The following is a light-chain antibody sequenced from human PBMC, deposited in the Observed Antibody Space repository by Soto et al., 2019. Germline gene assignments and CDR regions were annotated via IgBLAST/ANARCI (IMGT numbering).Light chain of an antibody. CDR1: QSVSNN. J-gene: IGKJ1*01. CDR2: DAS. V-gene: IGKV3-15*01. Sequence: ILMTQSPATLSVSPGERATLSCRASQSVSNNLAWYQQKPGQAPSLLIYDASTRATGIPARFSGSGSGTEFTLTISGLQSEDFAVYYCQQYNNWPPLTFGQGTKVEIK. CDR3: QQYNNWPPLT.